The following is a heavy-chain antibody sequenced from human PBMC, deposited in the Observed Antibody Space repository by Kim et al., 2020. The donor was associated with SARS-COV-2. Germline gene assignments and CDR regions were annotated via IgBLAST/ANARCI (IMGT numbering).Heavy chain of an antibody. CDR3: AREARYQLPKLDFLSFRNKGTYYYGMDV. Sequence: ASVKVSCKASGYTFTSYYMHWVRQAPGQGLEWMGIINPSGGSTSYAQKFQGRVTMTRDTSTSTVYMELSSLRSEDTAVYYCAREARYQLPKLDFLSFRNKGTYYYGMDVWGQGTTVTVSS. D-gene: IGHD2-2*01. V-gene: IGHV1-46*01. J-gene: IGHJ6*02. CDR1: GYTFTSYY. CDR2: INPSGGST.